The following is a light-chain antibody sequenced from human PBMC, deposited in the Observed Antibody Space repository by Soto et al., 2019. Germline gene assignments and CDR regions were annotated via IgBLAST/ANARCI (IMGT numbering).Light chain of an antibody. V-gene: IGLV2-14*01. J-gene: IGLJ1*01. CDR3: SSCTSTWV. CDR1: SSDIGGYKY. Sequence: QSALTQPASGSGSPGQSITISCTGASSDIGGYKYVSWYQQYPGEAPKLIIYDVNSRPAGVSSRFSGSKSSNTASLTISGFQDVDESDSHCSSCTSTWVFGTGTKLTVL. CDR2: DVN.